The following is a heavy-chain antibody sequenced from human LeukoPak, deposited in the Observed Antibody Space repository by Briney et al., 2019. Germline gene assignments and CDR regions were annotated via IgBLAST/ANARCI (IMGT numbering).Heavy chain of an antibody. V-gene: IGHV3-7*01. Sequence: RGSLRLSCAASGFIFSNYYMSWVRQAPGKGLEWVANINEDGSVEYYVDSVKGRFTISRGNPKNSLYLLMNNLRAEDTAVYYCARTLVDYWGQGALVTVSS. CDR2: INEDGSVE. CDR3: ARTLVDY. J-gene: IGHJ4*02. CDR1: GFIFSNYY.